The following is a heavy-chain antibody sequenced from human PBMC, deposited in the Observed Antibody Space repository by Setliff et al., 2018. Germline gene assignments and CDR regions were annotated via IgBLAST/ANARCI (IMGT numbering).Heavy chain of an antibody. CDR1: GHTFTSYF. Sequence: ASVKVSCQASGHTFTSYFMQWVRQAPGQGLEWMGMINPSGGYTIYAQKFQGRVTMTEDTSTDTAYMELSSLRSEDTAVYYCAHSRYDFWSGYYVMDVWGKGTTVTVSS. CDR3: AHSRYDFWSGYYVMDV. V-gene: IGHV1-46*01. J-gene: IGHJ6*03. D-gene: IGHD3-3*01. CDR2: INPSGGYT.